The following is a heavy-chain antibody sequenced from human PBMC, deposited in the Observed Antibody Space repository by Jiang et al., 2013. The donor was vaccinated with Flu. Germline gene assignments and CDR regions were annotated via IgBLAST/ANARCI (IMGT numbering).Heavy chain of an antibody. CDR3: ARETGGYLVATTRGLDY. Sequence: SGAEVKKPGASVKVSCRAFGYTFTGYYMHWVRQAPGQGLEWMGWINPNTGNTNYAQKFQDRVTVSNDRSISTAYMELSSLRSDDTAVYYCARETGGYLVATTRGLDYWGQGTLVTVSS. J-gene: IGHJ4*02. CDR1: GYTFTGYY. CDR2: INPNTGNT. V-gene: IGHV1-2*02. D-gene: IGHD5-12*01.